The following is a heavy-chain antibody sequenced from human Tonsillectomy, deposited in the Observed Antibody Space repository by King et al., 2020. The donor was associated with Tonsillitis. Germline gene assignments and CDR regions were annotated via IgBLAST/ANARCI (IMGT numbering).Heavy chain of an antibody. Sequence: VQLVESGGGLVQPGGALRLSCAASGFTFYNSWLSWVRQAPGPGLEWVANIKPDGRGKNYVDSVKGRITISRDNAQNALYLQMNNLRADDTAVYYCAGFGLEASFDYWGRGTLVTVSS. CDR3: AGFGLEASFDY. CDR1: GFTFYNSW. CDR2: IKPDGRGK. V-gene: IGHV3-7*03. D-gene: IGHD3-16*01. J-gene: IGHJ4*02.